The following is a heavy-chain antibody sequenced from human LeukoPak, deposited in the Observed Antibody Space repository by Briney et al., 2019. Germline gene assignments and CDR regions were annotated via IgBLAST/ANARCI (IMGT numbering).Heavy chain of an antibody. CDR2: IIPIFGTA. J-gene: IGHJ4*02. CDR1: GGTFSSYA. Sequence: SVKVSCKASGGTFSSYAISWVRQAPGQGLEWMGGIIPIFGTANYAQKFQGRVTITADESTSTAYMELSSLRSEDAAVYYCARVEGLYYDFWSGYLGYWGQGTLVTVSS. V-gene: IGHV1-69*13. D-gene: IGHD3-3*01. CDR3: ARVEGLYYDFWSGYLGY.